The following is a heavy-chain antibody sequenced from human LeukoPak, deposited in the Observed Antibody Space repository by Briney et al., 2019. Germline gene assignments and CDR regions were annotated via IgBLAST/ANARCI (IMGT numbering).Heavy chain of an antibody. CDR1: GFTVSSNY. CDR2: IYSGGST. CDR3: ASYYDSSGYNDY. J-gene: IGHJ4*02. Sequence: GGSLRLSCAASGFTVSSNYMSWVRQAPGKGLEWVSVIYSGGSTYYADSVKGRFTISRDNSKNTLYLQMNSLRAEDTAVYYCASYYDSSGYNDYWGQGTLVTVSS. V-gene: IGHV3-66*01. D-gene: IGHD3-22*01.